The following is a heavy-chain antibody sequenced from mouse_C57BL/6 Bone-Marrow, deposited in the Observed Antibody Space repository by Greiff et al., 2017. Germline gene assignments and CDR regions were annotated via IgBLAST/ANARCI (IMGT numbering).Heavy chain of an antibody. CDR3: ARPFITTVFDY. Sequence: QVQLQQPGAELVKPGASVKLSCKASGYTFTSYWMHWVKQRPGQGLEWIGMIHPNSGSTNYNEKFKSKATLTVDKSSSTAYMQLSSLTSEDSAVYYCARPFITTVFDYWGQGTTLTVSS. CDR2: IHPNSGST. D-gene: IGHD1-1*01. V-gene: IGHV1-64*01. CDR1: GYTFTSYW. J-gene: IGHJ2*01.